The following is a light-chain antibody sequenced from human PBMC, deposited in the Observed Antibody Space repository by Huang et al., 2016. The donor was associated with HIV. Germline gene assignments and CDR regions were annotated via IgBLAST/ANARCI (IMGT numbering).Light chain of an antibody. J-gene: IGKJ2*01. CDR3: QHYNNWPPKYT. Sequence: EIVLTQSPATLSVSPGERATLSCRASQSIGSNLAWYQQRPGQAPRLLIYGASARATCIPARFSGSVSGTEFTLTISSPQSEDFAVYYCQHYNNWPPKYTFGQGTKLEIK. V-gene: IGKV3-15*01. CDR1: QSIGSN. CDR2: GAS.